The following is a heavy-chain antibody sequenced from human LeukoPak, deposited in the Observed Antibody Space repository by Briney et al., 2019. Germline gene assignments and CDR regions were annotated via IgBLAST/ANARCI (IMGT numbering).Heavy chain of an antibody. Sequence: SETLSLTCAVYGGSFSGYYWSWIRQPPGKGLEWIGEINHSGSTNYNPSPKSRVTISVDTSKNQFSLKLSSVTAADTAVYYCARRAFIAAAGTGFDYWGQGTLVTVSS. CDR3: ARRAFIAAAGTGFDY. V-gene: IGHV4-34*01. J-gene: IGHJ4*02. CDR1: GGSFSGYY. D-gene: IGHD6-13*01. CDR2: INHSGST.